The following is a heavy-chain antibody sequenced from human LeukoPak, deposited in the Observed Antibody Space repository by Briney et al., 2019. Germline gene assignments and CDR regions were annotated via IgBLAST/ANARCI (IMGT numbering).Heavy chain of an antibody. J-gene: IGHJ5*02. CDR2: IRYDGSNK. CDR3: AKDPSSGWSSFDP. V-gene: IGHV3-30*02. Sequence: GGSLRLSCAASGFTFSSYWMSWVRQAPGKGLEWVAFIRYDGSNKYYADSVKGRFTISRDNSKNTLYLQMNSLRAEDTAVYYCAKDPSSGWSSFDPWGQGTLVTVSS. CDR1: GFTFSSYW. D-gene: IGHD6-19*01.